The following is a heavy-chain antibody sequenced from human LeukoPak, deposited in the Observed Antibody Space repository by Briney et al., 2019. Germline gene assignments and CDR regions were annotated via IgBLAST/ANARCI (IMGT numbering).Heavy chain of an antibody. CDR2: IKRDGSEK. CDR1: GFTFSSYW. D-gene: IGHD5-18*01. J-gene: IGHJ1*01. CDR3: ARAGYSMDTEYFQH. Sequence: PGGSLRLSCAASGFTFSSYWMSWLRQAPGKGLEWVANIKRDGSEKYYVDSVKGRFTISRDNAKNSLYLQMNSLRAEDTAVYYCARAGYSMDTEYFQHWGQGTLVTVSS. V-gene: IGHV3-7*04.